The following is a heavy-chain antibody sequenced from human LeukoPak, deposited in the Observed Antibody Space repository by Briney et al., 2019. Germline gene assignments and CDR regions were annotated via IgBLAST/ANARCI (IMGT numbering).Heavy chain of an antibody. Sequence: PGGSLRLSCAASGFTFSSYGMHWVRQAPGKGLEWVALIRYDGSNKYYADSVKGRFTISRDNSKNTLYLQMNSLRAEDTAVYYCAKDSYDFWSGYYSTLFDYWGQGTLVTVSS. CDR1: GFTFSSYG. CDR2: IRYDGSNK. J-gene: IGHJ4*02. D-gene: IGHD3-3*01. CDR3: AKDSYDFWSGYYSTLFDY. V-gene: IGHV3-30*02.